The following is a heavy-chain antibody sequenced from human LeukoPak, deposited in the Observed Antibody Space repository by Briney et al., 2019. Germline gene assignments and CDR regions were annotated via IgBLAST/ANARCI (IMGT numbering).Heavy chain of an antibody. Sequence: PSETLSLTCTVSGGSISSSSYYWGWIRQPPGKGLEWIGSIYYSGSTYYNPSLKSRVTISVDTSKNQFSLKLSSVTAADTAVYYCARQRYGDLNWFDPWGQGTLVTVSS. CDR2: IYYSGST. D-gene: IGHD4-17*01. CDR1: GGSISSSSYY. V-gene: IGHV4-39*01. J-gene: IGHJ5*02. CDR3: ARQRYGDLNWFDP.